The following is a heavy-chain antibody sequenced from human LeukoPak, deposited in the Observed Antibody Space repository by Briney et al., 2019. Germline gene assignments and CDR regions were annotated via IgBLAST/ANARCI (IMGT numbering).Heavy chain of an antibody. V-gene: IGHV1-24*01. J-gene: IGHJ4*02. CDR3: ATDLDSSGYTN. CDR2: FDPEDGET. Sequence: ASVKVSCKVSGYTLTELSMHWVRQAPGKGLEWMGGFDPEDGETIYAQKFQGRVTMTGDTSTDTAYMELSSLRSEDTAVYYCATDLDSSGYTNWGQGTLVTVSS. CDR1: GYTLTELS. D-gene: IGHD3-22*01.